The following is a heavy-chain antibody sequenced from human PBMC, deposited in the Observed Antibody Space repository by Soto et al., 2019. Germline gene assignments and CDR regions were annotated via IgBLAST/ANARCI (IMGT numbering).Heavy chain of an antibody. CDR2: IYPSDSDT. CDR3: ARPANTVADHFDL. CDR1: GYTFTIYW. Sequence: LKISCQVSGYTFTIYWIVWVRQMPGKGLEWMGIIYPSDSDTRYSPSFQGQVTISADQSINTAYLQWDSLKASDTAIYYCARPANTVADHFDLWGQGTPVTVSS. D-gene: IGHD4-17*01. J-gene: IGHJ4*02. V-gene: IGHV5-51*01.